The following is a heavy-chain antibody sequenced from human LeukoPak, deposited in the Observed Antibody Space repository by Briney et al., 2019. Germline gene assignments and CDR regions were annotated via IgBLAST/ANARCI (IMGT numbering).Heavy chain of an antibody. CDR2: IYYSGST. CDR3: ARHWAPCGGDCYAFDI. Sequence: SETLSLTCTVSGGSINNYYWSWIRQPPAKGLEWIGYIYYSGSTNYNPSLKSRVTISVDTSKNQFSLKLSSVTAADTAVYYCARHWAPCGGDCYAFDIWGQGTMVTVSS. CDR1: GGSINNYY. D-gene: IGHD2-21*02. J-gene: IGHJ3*02. V-gene: IGHV4-59*08.